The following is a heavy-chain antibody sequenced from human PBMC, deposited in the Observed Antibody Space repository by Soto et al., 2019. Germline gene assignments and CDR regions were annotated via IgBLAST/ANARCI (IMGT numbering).Heavy chain of an antibody. V-gene: IGHV3-23*01. CDR1: GFTFSSYA. J-gene: IGHJ4*02. D-gene: IGHD3-22*01. CDR2: ITSSGGST. Sequence: EVQLLESGGGLVQPGGSLRLSCAASGFTFSSYAMSWVRQAPGKGLEWVSSITSSGGSTYYADSVKGRFTISRDNSKNTLYLQMNSLRAEDTAVYYCARDRRSYYDSSGYLDYWGQGTLVTVSS. CDR3: ARDRRSYYDSSGYLDY.